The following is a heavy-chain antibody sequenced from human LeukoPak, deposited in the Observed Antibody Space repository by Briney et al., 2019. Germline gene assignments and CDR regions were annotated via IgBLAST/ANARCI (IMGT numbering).Heavy chain of an antibody. J-gene: IGHJ4*02. CDR1: GGSFSGYY. CDR3: ARVSSRRLPPTYSYDRRNYFDY. Sequence: SETLSLTCAVYGGSFSGYYWSWIRQPPGKGLEWIGEINNSGSTNYSPSLKSRVTISVDTSKNQFSLRLSSVTAADTAVYYCARVSSRRLPPTYSYDRRNYFDYWGQGTLVTVSS. CDR2: INNSGST. D-gene: IGHD3-22*01. V-gene: IGHV4-34*01.